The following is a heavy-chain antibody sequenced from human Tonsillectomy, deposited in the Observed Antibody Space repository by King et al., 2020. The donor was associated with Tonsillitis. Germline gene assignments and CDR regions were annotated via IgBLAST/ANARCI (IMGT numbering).Heavy chain of an antibody. CDR2: IGYDGSNK. J-gene: IGHJ4*02. CDR3: AKDPPNDYGDLYYFDY. V-gene: IGHV3-30*02. CDR1: GFTFSSYG. Sequence: VQLVESGGGVVQPGGSLRLSCAASGFTFSSYGMHWVRQAPGKGLEGVPFIGYDGSNKYYADSVKGRFTISRDNSKNTLYLQMNSLRAEDTAVYYCAKDPPNDYGDLYYFDYWGQGTLVTVSS. D-gene: IGHD4-17*01.